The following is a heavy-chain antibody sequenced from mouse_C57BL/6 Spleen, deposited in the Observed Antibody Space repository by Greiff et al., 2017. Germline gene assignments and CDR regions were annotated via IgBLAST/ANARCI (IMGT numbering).Heavy chain of an antibody. D-gene: IGHD2-4*01. Sequence: QVQLQQPGAELVKPGASVKLSCKASGYTFTSYWMHWVKQRPGQGLEWIGMIHPNSGSTNYNEKVKSKATRTVDKSSRTAYMQLSSRTSEDSAVYYCAREGGLRPLDYWGQGTTLTVSS. CDR2: IHPNSGST. J-gene: IGHJ2*01. V-gene: IGHV1-64*01. CDR1: GYTFTSYW. CDR3: AREGGLRPLDY.